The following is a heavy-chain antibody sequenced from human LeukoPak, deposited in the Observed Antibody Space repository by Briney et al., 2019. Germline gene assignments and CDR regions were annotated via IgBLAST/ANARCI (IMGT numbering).Heavy chain of an antibody. Sequence: ASVTVSCKASGYTFTGYYMHWVRQAPGQGLEWMGWINPNSGGTNYAQKFQGRVTMTRDTSISTAYMELSRLRSDDTAVYYCARSPAYYYDSSGYYWFDPWGQGTLVTVSS. J-gene: IGHJ5*02. CDR2: INPNSGGT. D-gene: IGHD3-22*01. CDR3: ARSPAYYYDSSGYYWFDP. CDR1: GYTFTGYY. V-gene: IGHV1-2*02.